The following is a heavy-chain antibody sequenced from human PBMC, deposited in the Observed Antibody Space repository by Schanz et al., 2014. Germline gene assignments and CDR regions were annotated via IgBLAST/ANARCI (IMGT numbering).Heavy chain of an antibody. J-gene: IGHJ4*01. Sequence: QVQLLQFGGGVVQPGGSLRLSCAASGFTFRDYYMSWIRQAPGKGLEWVSDISSGSSYANYADSVKGRFTISRDNAKNSLYLQMNSLRAEDTAVYYCAREQIMAAAGRVDYWGHGTLVTVSS. CDR3: AREQIMAAAGRVDY. V-gene: IGHV3-11*05. CDR2: ISSGSSYA. D-gene: IGHD6-13*01. CDR1: GFTFRDYY.